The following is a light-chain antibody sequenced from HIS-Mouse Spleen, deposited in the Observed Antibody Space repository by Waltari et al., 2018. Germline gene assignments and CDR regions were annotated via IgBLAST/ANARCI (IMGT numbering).Light chain of an antibody. Sequence: QSALTQPASVSGSPGQSITISCTGTSSDVGSYNLVSWYQQHPGKAPKLMFYEGSKRPSGVCNRFSGSSPGNTASLTISGLQAEDEADYYCCSYAGSSTWVFGGGTKLTVL. CDR2: EGS. J-gene: IGLJ3*02. CDR1: SSDVGSYNL. V-gene: IGLV2-23*01. CDR3: CSYAGSSTWV.